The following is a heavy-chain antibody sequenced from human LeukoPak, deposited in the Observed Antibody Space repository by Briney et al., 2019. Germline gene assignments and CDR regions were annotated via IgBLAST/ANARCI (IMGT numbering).Heavy chain of an antibody. J-gene: IGHJ4*02. CDR3: ARGQVFSGYDFQKLPDS. CDR2: IYYTGNT. D-gene: IGHD5-12*01. Sequence: PSETLSLTCTVSGGSISSYYWSWIRQPPGKGLEWIGYIYYTGNTNYNPSLKSRVTISLDTPKNQISLKLRSVTAADTAVYYCARGQVFSGYDFQKLPDSWGQGTLVTVSS. CDR1: GGSISSYY. V-gene: IGHV4-59*01.